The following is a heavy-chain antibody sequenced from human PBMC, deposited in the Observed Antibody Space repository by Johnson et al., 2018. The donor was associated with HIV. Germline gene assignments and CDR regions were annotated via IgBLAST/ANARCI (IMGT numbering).Heavy chain of an antibody. V-gene: IGHV3-23*04. CDR1: GFTSDDYG. CDR2: ISGSGGST. J-gene: IGHJ3*02. Sequence: MLLVESGGGVVRPGGSLRLSCAASGFTSDDYGMSWVRPAPGTGLEWVSAISGSGGSTYYADSVKGRFTLSTDNSKNTLYLQMNSLRAEDTAVYYCAKGGAVAGTRDAFDIWGQGTMVTVSS. D-gene: IGHD6-19*01. CDR3: AKGGAVAGTRDAFDI.